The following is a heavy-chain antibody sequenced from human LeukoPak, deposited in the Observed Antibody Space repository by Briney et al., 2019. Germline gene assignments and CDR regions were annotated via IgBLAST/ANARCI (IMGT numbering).Heavy chain of an antibody. CDR2: IYPGDSDT. V-gene: IGHV5-51*01. Sequence: GESLKISCKGSGYRFTSYWIGWVRQMPGNGLEWMGIIYPGDSDTRYSPSFQGQVTISADKSINTAYLQWSSLKASDTAMYYCATYSSSNNWFDPWGQGTLVTVSS. J-gene: IGHJ5*02. D-gene: IGHD6-6*01. CDR1: GYRFTSYW. CDR3: ATYSSSNNWFDP.